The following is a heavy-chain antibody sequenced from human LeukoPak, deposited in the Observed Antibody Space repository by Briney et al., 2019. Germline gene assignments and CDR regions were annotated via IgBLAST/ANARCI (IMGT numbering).Heavy chain of an antibody. CDR2: INGDGSTS. J-gene: IGHJ4*02. CDR1: GFTFSSYW. D-gene: IGHD1-1*01. CDR3: ARASNRNSINFDY. V-gene: IGHV3-74*01. Sequence: GGSLRLSCAASGFTFSSYWMHWVRQAPGKGLVWVSRINGDGSTSNYADSVKGRFTISRDDAKNTLYLQMNSLRTEDTAVYYCARASNRNSINFDYWGQGTLVTVSS.